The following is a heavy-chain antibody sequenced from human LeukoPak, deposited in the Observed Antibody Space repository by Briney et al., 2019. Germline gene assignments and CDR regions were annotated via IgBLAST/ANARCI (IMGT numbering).Heavy chain of an antibody. J-gene: IGHJ4*02. CDR1: GFTFNSYG. CDR2: ISGSGVST. Sequence: GGSLRLSCAASGFTFNSYGMGWVRQAPGKGLEWVSTISGSGVSTYYADSVKGRFTISRDNSKNTLYLQMNSLRAEDTAVYYCAKGRPYYYGSGSIFDYWGQGTLVTVSS. V-gene: IGHV3-23*01. CDR3: AKGRPYYYGSGSIFDY. D-gene: IGHD3-10*01.